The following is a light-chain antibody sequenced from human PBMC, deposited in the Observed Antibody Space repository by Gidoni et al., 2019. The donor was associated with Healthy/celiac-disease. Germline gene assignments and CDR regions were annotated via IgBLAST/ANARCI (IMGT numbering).Light chain of an antibody. CDR2: GAS. CDR1: QSVSSRD. Sequence: ELVLTQSTGTLSLSPGERATLSCRASQSVSSRDLAWYQQKPGQAPRLLSYGASSRPTGIPDRFSGSGSGTDFTLTISRLEPEDFAVYYCQQYGSSPTFGQGTRLDIK. V-gene: IGKV3-20*01. J-gene: IGKJ5*01. CDR3: QQYGSSPT.